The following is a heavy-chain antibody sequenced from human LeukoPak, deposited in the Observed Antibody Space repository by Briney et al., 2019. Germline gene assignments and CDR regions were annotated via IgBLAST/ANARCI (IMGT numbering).Heavy chain of an antibody. J-gene: IGHJ5*02. V-gene: IGHV1-2*02. CDR3: ARDSSSWGSLNFFDP. CDR1: GYTFTGYY. D-gene: IGHD6-13*01. CDR2: INPNSGGT. Sequence: ASVKVSCKASGYTFTGYYMHWVRQAPGQGLEWMGWINPNSGGTKYAQKFQGRVTVTRDTSISTAYMELSRLRSDDTAVYYCARDSSSWGSLNFFDPWGQGTLVTVSS.